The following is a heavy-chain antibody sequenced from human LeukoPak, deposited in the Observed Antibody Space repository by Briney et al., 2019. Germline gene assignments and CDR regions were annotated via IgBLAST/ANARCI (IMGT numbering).Heavy chain of an antibody. J-gene: IGHJ4*02. D-gene: IGHD7-27*01. CDR2: LWYDGSNK. CDR1: GFTFSSYG. Sequence: GRSLRLSCAASGFTFSSYGMHWVRQSPGKGLEWVSSLWYDGSNKNYADSVKGRFTISRDDSKSTLYLQMNSLRSEDTAVYCCARLKELGELDYWGQGTLVTVSS. CDR3: ARLKELGELDY. V-gene: IGHV3-33*01.